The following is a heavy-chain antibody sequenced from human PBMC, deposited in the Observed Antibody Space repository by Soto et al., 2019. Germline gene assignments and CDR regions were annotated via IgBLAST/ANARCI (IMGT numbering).Heavy chain of an antibody. Sequence: RLSCAASGFTFSNYWMTWLRQAPGKGLECVANIKQDGTDKYYVDSVKGRLTISRDNAKNSLYLQMNSLRAEDTAVYYCARQTRAPESWGQGTLVTVSS. J-gene: IGHJ5*02. V-gene: IGHV3-7*03. D-gene: IGHD3-10*01. CDR3: ARQTRAPES. CDR1: GFTFSNYW. CDR2: IKQDGTDK.